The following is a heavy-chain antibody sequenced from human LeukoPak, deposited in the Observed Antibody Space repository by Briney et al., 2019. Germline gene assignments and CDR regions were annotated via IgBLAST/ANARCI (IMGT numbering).Heavy chain of an antibody. V-gene: IGHV1-69*04. CDR2: IIPILGIA. J-gene: IGHJ5*02. D-gene: IGHD3-10*01. CDR3: ARDRPPMVRGAMGWFDP. CDR1: GGTFSSYA. Sequence: HGASVKVSCKASGGTFSSYAISWVRQAPGQGLEWMGRIIPILGIANYAQKFQGRVTITADKSTSTAYMELSSLRSEDTAVYYCARDRPPMVRGAMGWFDPWGQGTLVTVSS.